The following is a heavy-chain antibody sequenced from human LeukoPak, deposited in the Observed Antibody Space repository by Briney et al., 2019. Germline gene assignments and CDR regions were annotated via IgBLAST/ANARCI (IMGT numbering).Heavy chain of an antibody. Sequence: GGSLRLSCAASGFTFSSYWMHWVRQAPGKGLVWVSRITIEGSSTSYADSVKGRFTISRDNAKNTLYLQMNSLRAEDTAVYYCARGWRYYDSSGYYYPYYYYYYMDVWGKGTTVRVSS. CDR2: ITIEGSST. CDR1: GFTFSSYW. D-gene: IGHD3-22*01. CDR3: ARGWRYYDSSGYYYPYYYYYYMDV. V-gene: IGHV3-74*01. J-gene: IGHJ6*03.